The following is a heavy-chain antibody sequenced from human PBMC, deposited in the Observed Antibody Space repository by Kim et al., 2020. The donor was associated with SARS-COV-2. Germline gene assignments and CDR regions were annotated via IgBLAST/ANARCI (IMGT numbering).Heavy chain of an antibody. CDR3: ARMSTARARALYYGMDV. CDR1: GFSLSTSGMC. Sequence: SGPTLVNPTQTLTLTCTFSGFSLSTSGMCVSWIRQPPGKALEWLARIDWDDDKYYSTSLKTRLTISKDTSKNQVVLTMTNMDPVDTATYYCARMSTARARALYYGMDVWGQGTTVTVSS. D-gene: IGHD6-6*01. V-gene: IGHV2-70*11. J-gene: IGHJ6*02. CDR2: IDWDDDK.